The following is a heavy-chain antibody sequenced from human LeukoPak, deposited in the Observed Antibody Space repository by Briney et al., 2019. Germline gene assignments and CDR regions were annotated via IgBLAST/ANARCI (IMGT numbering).Heavy chain of an antibody. D-gene: IGHD1-26*01. CDR1: GYIFTGHY. J-gene: IGHJ5*02. Sequence: GASVKVSCKASGYIFTGHYLHWVRQAPGQGLEWMGWINPSSGDTKSIQKFQGRVTMTRDTSISTAYMELSSLRSDDTAVYYCARLATTAISYNWFDPWGQGTLVTVSS. V-gene: IGHV1-2*02. CDR3: ARLATTAISYNWFDP. CDR2: INPSSGDT.